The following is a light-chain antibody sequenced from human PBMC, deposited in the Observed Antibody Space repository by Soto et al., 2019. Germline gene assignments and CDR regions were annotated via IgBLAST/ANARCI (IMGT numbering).Light chain of an antibody. CDR1: PSVSGY. V-gene: IGKV3-11*01. CDR3: HQRSNWPST. CDR2: DAS. Sequence: EIVLNKSPATLSLSPGNRATLSCRASPSVSGYLAWYQQKPGQATRLLIYDASNRSTGIPARFSGSGSETDFTRSITSLGPEDFAVYYCHQRSNWPSTFGGVTKVEI. J-gene: IGKJ4*01.